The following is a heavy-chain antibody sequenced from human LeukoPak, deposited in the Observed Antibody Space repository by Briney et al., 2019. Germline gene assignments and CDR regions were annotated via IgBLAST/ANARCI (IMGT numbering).Heavy chain of an antibody. D-gene: IGHD6-19*01. CDR2: IYYSGTT. CDR1: GGSFSGYY. CDR3: ARGTLYSGWSYYFDS. Sequence: PSETLSLTCAVYGGSFSGYYWGWVRQPPGKGLEWIGSIYYSGTTKYNPSLKSRVTISVDNSNNKFSLRLSSVTAADTALYYCARGTLYSGWSYYFDSWGQGTLVTVS. V-gene: IGHV4-34*01. J-gene: IGHJ4*02.